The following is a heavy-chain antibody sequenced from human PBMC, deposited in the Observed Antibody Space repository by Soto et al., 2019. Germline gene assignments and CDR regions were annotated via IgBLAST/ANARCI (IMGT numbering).Heavy chain of an antibody. Sequence: GGSLRLSCAASGFTFSSYAMSWVRQAPGKWLEWVSAISGSGGSTYYADSVKGRFTISRDNSKNTLYLQMNSLRAEDTAVYYCAKPDDGGGSLRYWGQGXLVTVYS. V-gene: IGHV3-23*01. J-gene: IGHJ4*02. CDR2: ISGSGGST. CDR3: AKPDDGGGSLRY. D-gene: IGHD3-16*01. CDR1: GFTFSSYA.